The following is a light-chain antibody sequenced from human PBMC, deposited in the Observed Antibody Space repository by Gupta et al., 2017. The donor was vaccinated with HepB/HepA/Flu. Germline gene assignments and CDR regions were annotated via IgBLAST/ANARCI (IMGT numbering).Light chain of an antibody. CDR3: QRYNNWPPPWT. V-gene: IGKV3-15*01. J-gene: IGKJ1*01. CDR2: AAS. Sequence: EIVMTQSPATLSLSPGERATLSCRASRSVGSNLAWYQQKPGQAPRLLIYAASTRATGIPVRVSGSGSGTEFTRISSSLESDDFARYYCQRYNNWPPPWTFGQGTKLELK. CDR1: RSVGSN.